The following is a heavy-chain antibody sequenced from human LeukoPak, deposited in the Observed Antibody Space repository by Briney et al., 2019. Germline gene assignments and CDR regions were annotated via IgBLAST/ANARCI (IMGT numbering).Heavy chain of an antibody. V-gene: IGHV3-13*01. D-gene: IGHD6-13*01. CDR2: IGTAGEI. J-gene: IGHJ6*03. CDR3: AKEGYSRGYYSYYYMDV. CDR1: GFTFRSYD. Sequence: GGSLRLSCAASGFTFRSYDMHWVRQATGKGLEWVSGIGTAGEIYYPGSVKGRFTISRENAKNSLYLQMNSLRAEDTAVYYCAKEGYSRGYYSYYYMDVWGKGTTVTVSS.